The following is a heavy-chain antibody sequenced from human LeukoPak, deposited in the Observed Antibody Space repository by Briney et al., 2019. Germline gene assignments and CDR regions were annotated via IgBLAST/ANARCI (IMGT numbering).Heavy chain of an antibody. CDR2: LYSGGGA. CDR1: GFSVNTNY. CDR3: ARGKTSDDIIEDAFDI. D-gene: IGHD3-9*01. J-gene: IGHJ3*02. V-gene: IGHV3-66*01. Sequence: PGGSLRLSCAASGFSVNTNYMTWVRQAPGKGLEWVSVLYSGGGAYYADSVKDRFTTSRDYSQNTLLLQMNSLRAEDTALYYCARGKTSDDIIEDAFDIWGQGTMVAVSS.